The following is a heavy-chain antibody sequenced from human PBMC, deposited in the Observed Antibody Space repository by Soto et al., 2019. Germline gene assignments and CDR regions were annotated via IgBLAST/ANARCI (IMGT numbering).Heavy chain of an antibody. CDR3: AKDQTGTTVEPLNWFDP. CDR1: GFTFSSYC. CDR2: ISYDGSNK. D-gene: IGHD1-1*01. J-gene: IGHJ5*02. Sequence: LRLSCAASGFTFSSYCMHWVRQAPGKGLEWVAVISYDGSNKYYADSVKGRFTISRDNSKNTLYLQMNSLRAEDTAVYYCAKDQTGTTVEPLNWFDPWGQGALVTVSS. V-gene: IGHV3-30*18.